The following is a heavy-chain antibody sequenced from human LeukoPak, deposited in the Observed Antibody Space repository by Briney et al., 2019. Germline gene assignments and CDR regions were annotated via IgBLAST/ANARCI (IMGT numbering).Heavy chain of an antibody. J-gene: IGHJ4*02. CDR2: INHSGST. Sequence: SETLSLTCAVYGGSFSGYYWSWIRQPPGKGLEWIGEINHSGSTNYNPSLKSRVTISVGTSKNQFSLKLSSVTAADTAVYYCARAMYYYDSSGSFDYWGQGTLVTVSS. V-gene: IGHV4-34*01. CDR1: GGSFSGYY. D-gene: IGHD3-22*01. CDR3: ARAMYYYDSSGSFDY.